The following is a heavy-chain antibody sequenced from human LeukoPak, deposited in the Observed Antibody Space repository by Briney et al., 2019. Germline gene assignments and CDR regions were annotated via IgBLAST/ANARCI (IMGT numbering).Heavy chain of an antibody. D-gene: IGHD3-22*01. J-gene: IGHJ4*02. CDR1: GYTFTAYY. V-gene: IGHV1-2*02. CDR3: ARDHRRYDSSGYSFDY. CDR2: INPNTGDT. Sequence: ASVKVSCKASGYTFTAYYMHWVRQAPGQGLEWMGWINPNTGDTNSAERFQGRVTMTRDSSISTAYLELSRLTSDDTAVYYCARDHRRYDSSGYSFDYWGQGTLVTVSS.